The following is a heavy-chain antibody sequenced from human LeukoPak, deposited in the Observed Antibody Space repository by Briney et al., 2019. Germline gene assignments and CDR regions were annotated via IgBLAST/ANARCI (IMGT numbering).Heavy chain of an antibody. D-gene: IGHD1-26*01. V-gene: IGHV3-53*01. Sequence: GGSLRLLCGASGFIVSCHYISWVRQATGEGVEWVSIIYSGGSTFYADSVKGRLTISRDNSKNTLYLQMNSLRAEDTAVYYCARGGSYLSAFDIWGQGTMVTVSS. CDR3: ARGGSYLSAFDI. CDR1: GFIVSCHY. J-gene: IGHJ3*02. CDR2: IYSGGST.